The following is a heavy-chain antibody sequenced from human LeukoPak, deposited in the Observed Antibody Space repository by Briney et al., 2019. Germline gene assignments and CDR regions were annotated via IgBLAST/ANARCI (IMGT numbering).Heavy chain of an antibody. CDR2: INPSGGST. V-gene: IGHV1-46*01. Sequence: ASVKVSCKASGYTFTSYHMHWVRQAPGQGLEWMGIINPSGGSTSYAQKFQGRVTMTRDTSTSTVYMELSSLRSEDTAVYYCARDRRIYGSGSYLGLDIWGQGTMVTVSS. D-gene: IGHD3-10*01. J-gene: IGHJ3*02. CDR1: GYTFTSYH. CDR3: ARDRRIYGSGSYLGLDI.